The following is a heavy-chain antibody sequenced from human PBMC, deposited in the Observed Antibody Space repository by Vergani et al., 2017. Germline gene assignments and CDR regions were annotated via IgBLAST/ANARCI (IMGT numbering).Heavy chain of an antibody. V-gene: IGHV1-2*02. D-gene: IGHD3-10*01. CDR3: ARGPPYYYGSGSYYKRFDY. J-gene: IGHJ4*02. Sequence: QVQLVQSGAEVKKPGASVKVSCKASGYTFTGYYMHWVRQAPGQGLEWMGWINPNSGGTNYAQKFQGRVTMTRDTSISTAYMELSSLRSEDTAVYYCARGPPYYYGSGSYYKRFDYWGQGTLVTVSS. CDR1: GYTFTGYY. CDR2: INPNSGGT.